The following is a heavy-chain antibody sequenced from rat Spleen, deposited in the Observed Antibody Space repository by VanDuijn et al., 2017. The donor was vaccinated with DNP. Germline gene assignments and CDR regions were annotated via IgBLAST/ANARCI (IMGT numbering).Heavy chain of an antibody. Sequence: EVKLVESGGGLVQPGRSLKLSCAASGFNFNDYWMGWVRQAPGKGLEWIGQINKDSSTIIYSPSLKDKFTISRDNAQNTLYLQMNKLGSEDTAMYYCTRENYYDGSYYPFDYWGQGVMVTVSS. V-gene: IGHV4-2*01. CDR3: TRENYYDGSYYPFDY. J-gene: IGHJ2*01. CDR1: GFNFNDYW. CDR2: INKDSSTI. D-gene: IGHD1-12*02.